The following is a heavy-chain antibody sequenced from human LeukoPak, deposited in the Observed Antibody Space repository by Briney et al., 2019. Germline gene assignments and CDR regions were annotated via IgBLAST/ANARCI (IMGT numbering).Heavy chain of an antibody. D-gene: IGHD3-22*01. V-gene: IGHV1-69*13. CDR3: ARAPSRYYYDSSAYYSDY. CDR1: GGTFSSYA. CDR2: IIPIFGTA. Sequence: SVNVSCKASGGTFSSYAIRWVRQAPGQGLEWMGGIIPIFGTANYAQKFQGRVTITADESTSTAYMELSSLRSEDTAVYYCARAPSRYYYDSSAYYSDYWGQGTLVTVSS. J-gene: IGHJ4*02.